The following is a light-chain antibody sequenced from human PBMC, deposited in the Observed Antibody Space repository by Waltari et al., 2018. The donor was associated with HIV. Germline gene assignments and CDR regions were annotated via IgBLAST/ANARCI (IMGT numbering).Light chain of an antibody. Sequence: DIQMTPSPASLSASVVDRVTIPCRASQNINRWLAWYQQRPGKPPKFLIYQASSLESGVPSRFRGSGSGTLFTLTINSLQPADFATYYCQQYHAYPVTFGGGTKVENK. J-gene: IGKJ4*01. CDR1: QNINRW. CDR2: QAS. CDR3: QQYHAYPVT. V-gene: IGKV1-5*01.